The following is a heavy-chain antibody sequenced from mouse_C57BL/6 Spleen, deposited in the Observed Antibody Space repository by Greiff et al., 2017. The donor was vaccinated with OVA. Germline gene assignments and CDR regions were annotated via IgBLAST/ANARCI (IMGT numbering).Heavy chain of an antibody. Sequence: ESGPGLVKPSQSLSLTCSVTGYSITSGYYWNWIRQFPGNKLEWVGYISYDGSNNYNPSLKNRISITRDTSKNQFFLKLNSVTTEDTATYYCAREGSSGYFYYFDYWGQGTTLTVSS. CDR2: ISYDGSN. D-gene: IGHD3-2*02. CDR3: AREGSSGYFYYFDY. J-gene: IGHJ2*01. V-gene: IGHV3-6*01. CDR1: GYSITSGYY.